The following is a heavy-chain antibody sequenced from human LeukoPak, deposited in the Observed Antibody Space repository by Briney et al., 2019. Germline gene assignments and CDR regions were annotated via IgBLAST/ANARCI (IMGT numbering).Heavy chain of an antibody. D-gene: IGHD3-22*01. V-gene: IGHV4-34*01. CDR2: INHSGST. J-gene: IGHJ4*02. CDR3: AAHLSPNHDSSRGGFDY. CDR1: GGSFSGYY. Sequence: KPSETLSLTCAVYGGSFSGYYWSWIRQPPGKGLEWIGEINHSGSTNYNPSLKSRVTISVDKSKNQFSLKLSSVTAADTAVYYCAAHLSPNHDSSRGGFDYWGQGTLVTVSS.